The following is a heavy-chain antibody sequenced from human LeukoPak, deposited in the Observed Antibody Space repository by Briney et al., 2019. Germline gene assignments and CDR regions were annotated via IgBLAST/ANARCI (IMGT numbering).Heavy chain of an antibody. D-gene: IGHD3-9*01. CDR3: ARRDGYFDPFDY. CDR1: GYSFSSYW. Sequence: GESLKISCKGSGYSFSSYWIAWVRQMPGKGLEWMGIIYPGDSDTTYSPSFQGQVTISADKSISTAYLQWSSLKASGTAIYYCARRDGYFDPFDYWGQGTLVTVSS. V-gene: IGHV5-51*01. CDR2: IYPGDSDT. J-gene: IGHJ4*02.